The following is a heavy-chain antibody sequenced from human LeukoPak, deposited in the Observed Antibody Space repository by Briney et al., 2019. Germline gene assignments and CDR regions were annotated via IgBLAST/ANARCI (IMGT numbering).Heavy chain of an antibody. Sequence: GRSLRLSCTTSGFTFGGHTMHWVRQAPGKGLEWVATIKQDGSEKYCVDSVRGRFTISRVNAENSLFLQMNSLRTEDTAVYYCTKGGYATSWYWIYWGQGTLVTVSS. D-gene: IGHD2-2*01. CDR1: GFTFGGHT. J-gene: IGHJ4*02. V-gene: IGHV3-7*03. CDR2: IKQDGSEK. CDR3: TKGGYATSWYWIY.